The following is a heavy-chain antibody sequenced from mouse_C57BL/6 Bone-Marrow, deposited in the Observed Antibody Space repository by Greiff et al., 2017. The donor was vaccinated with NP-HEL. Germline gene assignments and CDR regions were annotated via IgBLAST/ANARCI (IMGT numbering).Heavy chain of an antibody. J-gene: IGHJ2*01. V-gene: IGHV5-12*01. CDR2: ISNGGGST. Sequence: EVNVVESGGGLVQPGGSLKLSCAASGFTFSDYYMYWVRQTPEKRLEWVAYISNGGGSTYYPDTVKGRFIISRDNAKNTLYLQMSRLKSEDTAMYYCARHDGNYLDYWGQGTTLTVSS. CDR3: ARHDGNYLDY. CDR1: GFTFSDYY. D-gene: IGHD2-1*01.